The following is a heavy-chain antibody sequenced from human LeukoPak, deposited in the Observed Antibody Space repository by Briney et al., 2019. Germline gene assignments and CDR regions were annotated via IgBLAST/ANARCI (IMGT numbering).Heavy chain of an antibody. V-gene: IGHV3-23*01. CDR2: ISGSGGST. CDR1: GFTFSSYV. Sequence: GGSLRLSCAASGFTFSSYVMSWVRQAPGKGLEWVSVISGSGGSTYYADSVKGRFTISRDNSKNTQYLQMNSLRAEDTAVYYCAKCIGPTIDWGQGTLVTVSS. CDR3: AKCIGPTID. D-gene: IGHD1-26*01. J-gene: IGHJ4*02.